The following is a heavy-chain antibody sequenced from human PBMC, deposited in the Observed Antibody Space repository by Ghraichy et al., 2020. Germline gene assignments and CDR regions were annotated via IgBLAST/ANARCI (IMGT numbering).Heavy chain of an antibody. J-gene: IGHJ4*02. CDR2: ISSSSRYL. CDR1: GFTFSSYS. D-gene: IGHD6-6*01. V-gene: IGHV3-21*01. Sequence: GGSLRLSCAASGFTFSSYSMNWVRQAPGKGLEWVSSISSSSRYLYYADSVKGRFTISRDNAKNSLYLQMNSLRAEDTAVYYCARGAHSSSSSLDYWGQGTRVTVSS. CDR3: ARGAHSSSSSLDY.